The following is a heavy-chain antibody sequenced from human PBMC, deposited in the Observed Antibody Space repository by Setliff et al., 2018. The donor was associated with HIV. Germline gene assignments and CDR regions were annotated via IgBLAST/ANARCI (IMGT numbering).Heavy chain of an antibody. D-gene: IGHD1-1*01. CDR3: ARVPTTPDFYYYYMDV. Sequence: SETLSLTCTVSGGSISSGGYYWSWIRQHPGKGLEWVGYIYYSGVTYYNPSLNSLVTISVDTSKNQFALKLSSVTAADTAVYYCARVPTTPDFYYYYMDVWGKGTTVTVSS. CDR2: IYYSGVT. J-gene: IGHJ6*03. CDR1: GGSISSGGYY. V-gene: IGHV4-31*01.